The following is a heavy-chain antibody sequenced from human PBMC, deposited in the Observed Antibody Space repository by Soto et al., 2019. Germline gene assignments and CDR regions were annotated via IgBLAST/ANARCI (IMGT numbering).Heavy chain of an antibody. CDR2: VHHSWGS. CDR1: GGSISSYY. D-gene: IGHD3-10*01. V-gene: IGHV4-59*08. CDR3: ARQGFGPLHGLVDV. J-gene: IGHJ6*02. Sequence: QVQLQESGPGLVKPSETLSLSCTVSGGSISSYYWSWFRQSPGKRMEWIGYVHHSWGSSYNPSLQXXVXISLDTSKSQFSLMVTSVTATDTAVYYCARQGFGPLHGLVDVWGQGTTVTVSS.